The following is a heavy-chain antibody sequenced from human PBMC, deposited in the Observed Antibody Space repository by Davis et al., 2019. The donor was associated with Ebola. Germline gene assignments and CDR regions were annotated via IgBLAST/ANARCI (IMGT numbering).Heavy chain of an antibody. V-gene: IGHV3-53*01. J-gene: IGHJ4*02. Sequence: GESLKISCAASGFTVSSNYMSWVRQAPGKGLEWVSVIYNGGSTYYADSVKGRFTISRDNSKNTLYLQMNSLRAEDTAVYYCAKWGCSGGSCYGIDYWGQGTLVTVSS. D-gene: IGHD2-15*01. CDR3: AKWGCSGGSCYGIDY. CDR1: GFTVSSNY. CDR2: IYNGGST.